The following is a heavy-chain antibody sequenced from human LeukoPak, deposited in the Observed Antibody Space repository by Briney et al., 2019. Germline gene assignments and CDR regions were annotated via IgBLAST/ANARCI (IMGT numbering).Heavy chain of an antibody. CDR2: ISGSGGST. V-gene: IGHV3-23*01. J-gene: IGHJ4*02. CDR3: AKVPAIIAAAGIDY. D-gene: IGHD6-13*01. CDR1: GFTFSSYW. Sequence: GGSLRLSCAASGFTFSSYWMHWVRQAPGKGLEWVSAISGSGGSTYYADSVKGRFTISRDNSKNTLYLQMNSLRAEDTAVYYCAKVPAIIAAAGIDYWGQGTLVTVSS.